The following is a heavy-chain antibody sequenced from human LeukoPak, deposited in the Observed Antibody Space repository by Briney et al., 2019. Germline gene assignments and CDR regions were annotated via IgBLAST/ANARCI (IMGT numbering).Heavy chain of an antibody. V-gene: IGHV4-59*12. CDR2: VYYSGTT. Sequence: SETLSLTCTVSGGSISSYYWSWIRQPPGKGLEWIGYVYYSGTTNYNPSLKSRVTISVDMSKNQFSLKLSSVTAADTAVYYCARENLPEMATPSFDYWGQGILVTVSS. CDR1: GGSISSYY. J-gene: IGHJ4*02. D-gene: IGHD5-24*01. CDR3: ARENLPEMATPSFDY.